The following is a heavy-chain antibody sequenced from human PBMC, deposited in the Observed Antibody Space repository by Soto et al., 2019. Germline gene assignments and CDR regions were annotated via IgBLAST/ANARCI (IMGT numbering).Heavy chain of an antibody. CDR1: GGTFSSYA. V-gene: IGHV1-69*13. D-gene: IGHD2-2*01. CDR3: ARDPIYLPAATYYYYYYGMDV. J-gene: IGHJ6*02. CDR2: IIPIFGTA. Sequence: GASVKVSCKASGGTFSSYAISWVRQAPGQGLEWMGGIIPIFGTANYAQKFQGRVTITADESTSTAYMELSSLRSEDTAVYYCARDPIYLPAATYYYYYYGMDVWGQGTTVTVSS.